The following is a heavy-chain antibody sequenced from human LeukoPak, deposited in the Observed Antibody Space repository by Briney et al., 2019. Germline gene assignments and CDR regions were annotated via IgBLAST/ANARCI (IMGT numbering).Heavy chain of an antibody. J-gene: IGHJ5*02. Sequence: PGGSLRLSCAASGFDLSTDETNWVRQAPGKGLEWIADITISGHTKNYADSVKGRFTISRDNARTSLYLQMNSLRVEDTGVYYCARGDPHADLWGQGTLVTVSS. CDR2: ITISGHTK. V-gene: IGHV3-48*03. CDR1: GFDLSTDE. CDR3: ARGDPHADL.